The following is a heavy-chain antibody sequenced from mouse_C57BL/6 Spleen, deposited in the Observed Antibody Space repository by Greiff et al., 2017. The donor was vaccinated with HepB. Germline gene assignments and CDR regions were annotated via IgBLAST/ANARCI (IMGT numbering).Heavy chain of an antibody. CDR3: AREDYGSSRGFAY. CDR1: GYTFTSYW. V-gene: IGHV1-7*01. J-gene: IGHJ3*01. Sequence: VKLVESGAELAKPGASVKLSCKASGYTFTSYWMHWVKQRPGQGLEWIGYINPSRGYTKYNQKFKDKATLTADKSSSTAYMQLRSLTYEDSAVYYCAREDYGSSRGFAYWGQGTLVTVSA. D-gene: IGHD1-1*01. CDR2: INPSRGYT.